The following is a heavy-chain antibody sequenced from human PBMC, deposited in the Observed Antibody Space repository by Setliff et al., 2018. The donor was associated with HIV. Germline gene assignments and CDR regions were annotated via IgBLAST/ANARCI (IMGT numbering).Heavy chain of an antibody. CDR2: IRSKTYGGTT. J-gene: IGHJ3*02. D-gene: IGHD3-3*01. V-gene: IGHV3-49*04. CDR1: GFIFGDYT. CDR3: ISYYDFWSGLKDSDAFDI. Sequence: PGGSLRLSCKASGFIFGDYTVNWVRQAPGKGLEWVGFIRSKTYGGTTQYAASVKDRFTISRDDSKSIAYLQMNSLKTGDTAMYYCISYYDFWSGLKDSDAFDIWGQGTTVTVSS.